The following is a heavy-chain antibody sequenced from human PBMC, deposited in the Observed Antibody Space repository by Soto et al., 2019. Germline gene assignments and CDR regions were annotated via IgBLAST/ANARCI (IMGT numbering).Heavy chain of an antibody. V-gene: IGHV3-30*18. J-gene: IGHJ4*02. CDR2: IASDGRDK. D-gene: IGHD6-19*01. CDR3: AKDKGPGPAVYYFDY. Sequence: QVRLVESGGGVVQPGRSLRLSCAASGFTFSNYGMHWVRQAPGKGLEWVAVIASDGRDKKYADSVRGRFTISRDNSKNTMYLEMNTLRGDDAAVYYCAKDKGPGPAVYYFDYWGQGTLVTVSS. CDR1: GFTFSNYG.